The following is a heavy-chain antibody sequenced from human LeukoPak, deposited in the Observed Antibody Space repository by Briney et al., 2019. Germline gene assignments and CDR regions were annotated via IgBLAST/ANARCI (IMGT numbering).Heavy chain of an antibody. J-gene: IGHJ6*03. Sequence: SETLSLTCTVSVGSIGRSSYYWGWIRQPPGKGLEWIGNIYYNGNTDYNPSLKSRVTISVDTSKNQFSLKLSSVTAADTAVYYCARSAAAYYYYYMDVWGKGTTVTVSS. D-gene: IGHD6-13*01. V-gene: IGHV4-39*07. CDR2: IYYNGNT. CDR3: ARSAAAYYYYYMDV. CDR1: VGSIGRSSYY.